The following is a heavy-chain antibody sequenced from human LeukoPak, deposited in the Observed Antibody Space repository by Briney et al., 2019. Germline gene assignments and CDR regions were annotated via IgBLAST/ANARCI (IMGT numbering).Heavy chain of an antibody. Sequence: SHTLSLTCTVSGGSISSDRFYWTWVRQPAGKRPEWIGRIKSSNTNYNPSLKSRVNISVDTSTNQFSLKLSSLTAADTAVYYCARVPDWTYVPDYWGQGTLVTVSS. CDR2: IKSSNT. CDR3: ARVPDWTYVPDY. V-gene: IGHV4-61*02. D-gene: IGHD3-16*01. J-gene: IGHJ4*02. CDR1: GGSISSDRFY.